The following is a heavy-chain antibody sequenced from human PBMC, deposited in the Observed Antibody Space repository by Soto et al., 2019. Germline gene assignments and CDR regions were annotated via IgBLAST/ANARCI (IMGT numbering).Heavy chain of an antibody. J-gene: IGHJ6*02. V-gene: IGHV4-39*01. CDR3: AGGDYYHSSGYYFYYYTMDV. CDR1: GGSISSSSYY. CDR2: VYYGGST. D-gene: IGHD3-22*01. Sequence: ASETLSLTCNVSGGSISSSSYYWGWIRQPPGKGLEWIGNVYYGGSTYYNPSLKNRVTISVETSKSQFSLKLSSVTAADTAVYYCAGGDYYHSSGYYFYYYTMDVWGQGTTVTDSS.